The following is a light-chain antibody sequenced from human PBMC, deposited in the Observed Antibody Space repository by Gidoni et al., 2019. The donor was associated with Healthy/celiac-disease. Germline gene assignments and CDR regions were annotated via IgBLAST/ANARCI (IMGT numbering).Light chain of an antibody. CDR3: SSYTSSSTYV. V-gene: IGLV2-18*02. Sequence: QSALTQPPPVSGSPGQSVTISGTGTSSDVGSYNSVSWYQQPPGTAPKLMIYEVSNRPSGVPARFSWSKSGNAASLTISGLQAEDEADYYCSSYTSSSTYVFGTGTKVTVL. CDR2: EVS. CDR1: SSDVGSYNS. J-gene: IGLJ1*01.